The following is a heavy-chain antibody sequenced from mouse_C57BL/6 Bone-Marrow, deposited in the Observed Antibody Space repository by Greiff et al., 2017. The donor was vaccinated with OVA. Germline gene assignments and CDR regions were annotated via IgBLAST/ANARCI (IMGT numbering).Heavy chain of an antibody. CDR3: ARRWSSYWYFDV. Sequence: VQLKESGPGLVKPSQSLSLTCSVTGYSITSGYYWNWIRQFPGNKLEWMGYISYDGSNNYNPSLKNRISITRDTSKNQFFLKLNSVTTEDTATYYCARRWSSYWYFDVWGTGTTVTVSS. D-gene: IGHD2-3*01. J-gene: IGHJ1*03. CDR2: ISYDGSN. CDR1: GYSITSGYY. V-gene: IGHV3-6*01.